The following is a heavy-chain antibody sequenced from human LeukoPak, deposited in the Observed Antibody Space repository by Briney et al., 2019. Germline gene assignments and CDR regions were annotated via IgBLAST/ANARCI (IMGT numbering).Heavy chain of an antibody. D-gene: IGHD3-10*01. Sequence: GSLRLSCAASGFTFSSYGMSWARQSPGKGLEWIGEINHRGSTNYNPSLKRRVTISLDTSKNQFSLKLSSVTAADTAVYYCAREIGTMVREYFDYWGQGTLVTVSS. J-gene: IGHJ4*02. V-gene: IGHV4-34*01. CDR3: AREIGTMVREYFDY. CDR2: INHRGST. CDR1: GFTFSSYG.